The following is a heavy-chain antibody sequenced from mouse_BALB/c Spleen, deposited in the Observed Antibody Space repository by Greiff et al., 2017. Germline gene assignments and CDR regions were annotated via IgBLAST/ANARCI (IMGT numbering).Heavy chain of an antibody. V-gene: IGHV14-4*02. CDR3: NADYEAY. CDR1: GFNIKDYY. D-gene: IGHD2-4*01. J-gene: IGHJ3*01. Sequence: EVKLQQSGAELVRSGASVKLSCTASGFNIKDYYMHWVKQRPEQGLEWIGWIDPENGDTEYAPKFQGKATMTADTSSNTAYLQLSSLTSEDTAVYYCNADYEAYWGQGTLVTVSA. CDR2: IDPENGDT.